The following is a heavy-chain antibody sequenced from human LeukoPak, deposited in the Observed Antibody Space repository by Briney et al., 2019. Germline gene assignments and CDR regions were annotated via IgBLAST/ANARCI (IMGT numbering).Heavy chain of an antibody. Sequence: ASVKVSCKASGGTFTSYAISWVRQAPGQGLEWMGRIIPILGIANYAQKFQGRVTITADKSTSTAYMELSSLRSEDTAVYYCARDVLTMVRGVNSPPYYFDYWGQGTLVTVSS. J-gene: IGHJ4*02. D-gene: IGHD3-10*01. CDR1: GGTFTSYA. V-gene: IGHV1-69*04. CDR2: IIPILGIA. CDR3: ARDVLTMVRGVNSPPYYFDY.